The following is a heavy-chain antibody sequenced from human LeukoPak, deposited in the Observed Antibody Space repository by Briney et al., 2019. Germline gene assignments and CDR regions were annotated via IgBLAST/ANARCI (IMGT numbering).Heavy chain of an antibody. D-gene: IGHD6-6*01. J-gene: IGHJ5*02. CDR2: IYYSGST. Sequence: SETLSLTCTVSGGSISSTIYYWGRIRQPPGKGLEWIGSIYYSGSTYYNPSLKSRVTISVDTSKNQFSLKLSSVTAADTAVYYCARSIAARRFGWFDPWGQGTLVTVSS. CDR3: ARSIAARRFGWFDP. CDR1: GGSISSTIYY. V-gene: IGHV4-39*07.